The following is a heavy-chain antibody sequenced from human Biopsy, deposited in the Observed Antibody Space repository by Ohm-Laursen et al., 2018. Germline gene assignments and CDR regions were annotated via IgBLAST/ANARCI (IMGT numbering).Heavy chain of an antibody. D-gene: IGHD5/OR15-5a*01. Sequence: TLSLTRTVSGGSMSSYYWTLFRQPPGKGLEWIGYIYNSGSTNYNPSLKSRVTISVAVDTSKSQFSLRLSSVTAADTAMYYCARGEAGVYDALDIWGQGTMVIVSS. CDR3: ARGEAGVYDALDI. J-gene: IGHJ3*02. V-gene: IGHV4-59*01. CDR1: GGSMSSYY. CDR2: IYNSGST.